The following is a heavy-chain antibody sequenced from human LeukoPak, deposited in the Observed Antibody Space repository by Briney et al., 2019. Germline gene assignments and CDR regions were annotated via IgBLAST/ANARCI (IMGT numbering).Heavy chain of an antibody. V-gene: IGHV1-69*05. CDR1: GGTFSSYA. CDR2: IIPIFGTA. Sequence: GTSVKVSCKASGGTFSSYAISWVRQAPGQGLEWMGGIIPIFGTANYAQKSQGRVTITTDESTSTAYMELSSLRSEDTAVYYCATVGQGELLSFDPWGQGTLVTVSS. J-gene: IGHJ5*02. D-gene: IGHD3-10*01. CDR3: ATVGQGELLSFDP.